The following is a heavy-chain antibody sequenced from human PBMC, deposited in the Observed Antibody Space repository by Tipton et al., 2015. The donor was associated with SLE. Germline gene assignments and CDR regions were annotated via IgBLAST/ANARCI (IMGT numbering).Heavy chain of an antibody. J-gene: IGHJ4*02. Sequence: LRLSCTVSGGSISSYYWSWIRQPPGKGLEWIGYIYYSGSTYYNPSLKSRVTISVDTSKNQFSLKLSSVTAADTAVYYCARDTAAAGGPFDYWGQGTLVTVSS. CDR3: ARDTAAAGGPFDY. D-gene: IGHD6-13*01. CDR2: IYYSGST. V-gene: IGHV4-59*12. CDR1: GGSISSYY.